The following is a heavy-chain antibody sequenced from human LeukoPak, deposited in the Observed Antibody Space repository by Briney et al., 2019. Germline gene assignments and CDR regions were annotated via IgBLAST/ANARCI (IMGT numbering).Heavy chain of an antibody. Sequence: SETLSLTCTVSGGSISSYYWSWIRQPAGKGLEWIGRIYTSGSTNYNPSLKSRVTMSVDMSKNQFSLKLSSVTAADTAVYYCARDFHDYGDYEGEYYYYYYMDVWGKGTTVTVSS. V-gene: IGHV4-4*07. CDR1: GGSISSYY. J-gene: IGHJ6*03. D-gene: IGHD4-17*01. CDR3: ARDFHDYGDYEGEYYYYYYMDV. CDR2: IYTSGST.